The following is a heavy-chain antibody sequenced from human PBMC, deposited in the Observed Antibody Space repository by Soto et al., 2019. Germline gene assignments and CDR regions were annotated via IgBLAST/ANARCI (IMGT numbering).Heavy chain of an antibody. CDR3: ASLSVVHATDISRFDC. CDR1: GGSVSGDDYY. D-gene: IGHD3-3*02. CDR2: LYSRSTS. Sequence: SETLSLTWTVSGGSVSGDDYYWSWIRQPPGNSLESLCYLYSRSTSYYTPSLKSRLTISVHTSKNQFSLKLSSVTAADTAVYYPASLSVVHATDISRFDCWGQGILVTVSS. V-gene: IGHV4-30-4*01. J-gene: IGHJ5*01.